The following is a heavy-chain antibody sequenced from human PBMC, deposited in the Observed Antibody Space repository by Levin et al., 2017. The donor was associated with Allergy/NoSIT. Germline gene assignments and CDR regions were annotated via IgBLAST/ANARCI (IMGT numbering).Heavy chain of an antibody. CDR2: IYSGGET. CDR3: ATLNNPTWGRLETDY. Sequence: QSGGSLRLSCAASGFTVSDNYMTWVRQAPGKGLGWVSVIYSGGETFYSDSVKGRFTISRDNSKNTLFLQMNSLRAEDTAVYYCATLNNPTWGRLETDYWGQGTLVTVSS. V-gene: IGHV3-53*01. CDR1: GFTVSDNY. J-gene: IGHJ4*02. D-gene: IGHD3-16*01.